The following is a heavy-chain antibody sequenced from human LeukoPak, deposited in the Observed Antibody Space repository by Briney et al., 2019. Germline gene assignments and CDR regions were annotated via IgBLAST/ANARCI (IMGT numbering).Heavy chain of an antibody. CDR2: ISYDGSNK. V-gene: IGHV3-30-3*01. Sequence: GGSLRLSCAASGFTVSSNYMSWVRQAPGKGLEWVAVISYDGSNKYYADSVKGRFTISRDNSKNTLYLQMNSLRAEDTAVYYCARDTWVTHYYYGMDVWGQGTTVTVSS. D-gene: IGHD4-23*01. J-gene: IGHJ6*02. CDR3: ARDTWVTHYYYGMDV. CDR1: GFTVSSNY.